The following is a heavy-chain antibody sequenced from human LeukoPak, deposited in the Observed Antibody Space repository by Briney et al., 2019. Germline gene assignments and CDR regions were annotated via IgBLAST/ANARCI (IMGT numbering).Heavy chain of an antibody. V-gene: IGHV4-61*02. D-gene: IGHD5-12*01. Sequence: PSETLSLTCNVSGDSITSGTYYWSWIRQPAGKGLEWIGRIHTSGSTNQNPSLKSRVTISVDTSKNQFSLKLSSVTAADTAVYYCAKDAGYSGYEWGQGILVTVSS. CDR3: AKDAGYSGYE. CDR2: IHTSGST. CDR1: GDSITSGTYY. J-gene: IGHJ4*02.